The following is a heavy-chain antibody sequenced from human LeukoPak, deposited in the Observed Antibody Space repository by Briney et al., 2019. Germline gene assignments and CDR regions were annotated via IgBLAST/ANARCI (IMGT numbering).Heavy chain of an antibody. CDR3: ARDGLSYTNPNNWFDP. Sequence: ASVTVSCTASGYPFTSYYINWVRQAPGQGLEWMGWISAYNGDTNYAQNFQGRVTMTTDTSTATAYMELRSLRSDDTTVYYCARDGLSYTNPNNWFDPWGQGTLVTVSS. CDR1: GYPFTSYY. V-gene: IGHV1-18*01. D-gene: IGHD2-2*02. CDR2: ISAYNGDT. J-gene: IGHJ5*02.